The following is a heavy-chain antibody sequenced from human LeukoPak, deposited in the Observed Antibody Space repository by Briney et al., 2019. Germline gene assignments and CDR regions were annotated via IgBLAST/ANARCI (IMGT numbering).Heavy chain of an antibody. CDR3: ARHISHYYDITGYLPEWYYFDQ. Sequence: GGSLRLSCAASEVTFSTYTMTWVRQAPGKGLEWVSSISGSGNYIYYADSLKGRFTISRDNANNLLFLQMSSLRAEDTAVYFCARHISHYYDITGYLPEWYYFDQWGQGTLVTVSS. CDR2: ISGSGNYI. CDR1: EVTFSTYT. D-gene: IGHD3-22*01. J-gene: IGHJ4*02. V-gene: IGHV3-21*06.